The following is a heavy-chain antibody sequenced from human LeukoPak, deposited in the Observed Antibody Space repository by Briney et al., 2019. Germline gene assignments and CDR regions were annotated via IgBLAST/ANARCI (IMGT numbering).Heavy chain of an antibody. Sequence: ASVKVSCKASGGTFCSIAISWVRQAPGQGLEWMGGIIPIFGTANYAQKFQGRVTMTRDTSTSTVYMELSSLRSEDTAVYYCARSPIGIRGNWFDPWGQGTLVTASS. CDR3: ARSPIGIRGNWFDP. J-gene: IGHJ5*02. D-gene: IGHD1-14*01. CDR1: GGTFCSIA. V-gene: IGHV1-69*05. CDR2: IIPIFGTA.